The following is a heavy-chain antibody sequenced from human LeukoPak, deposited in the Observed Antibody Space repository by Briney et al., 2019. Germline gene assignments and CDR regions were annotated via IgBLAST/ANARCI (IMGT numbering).Heavy chain of an antibody. CDR1: GYTFTGYY. CDR3: APEWLATGDFDY. V-gene: IGHV1-2*02. J-gene: IGHJ4*02. D-gene: IGHD5-24*01. Sequence: ASVTVSCKASGYTFTGYYMHWVRQAPGQGLEWMGWINPNSGGTNYAQKFQGRVTMTRDTSISTAYMELSRLRSDDTAVYYCAPEWLATGDFDYWGQGTLVTVSS. CDR2: INPNSGGT.